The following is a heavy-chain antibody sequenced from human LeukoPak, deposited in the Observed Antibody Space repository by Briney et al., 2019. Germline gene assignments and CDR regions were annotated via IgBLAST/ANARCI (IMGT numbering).Heavy chain of an antibody. CDR2: IYYSGTT. CDR3: AREIAAVGCIDY. Sequence: PSETLSLTCTVSGGSISSSYWTWIRQPPGQGLEWIGHIYYSGTTKYNPSLKSRVTISLDMSKKQFSLKLRSVTAADTAVYYCAREIAAVGCIDYWGQGTPVTVSS. D-gene: IGHD6-25*01. V-gene: IGHV4-59*01. J-gene: IGHJ4*02. CDR1: GGSISSSY.